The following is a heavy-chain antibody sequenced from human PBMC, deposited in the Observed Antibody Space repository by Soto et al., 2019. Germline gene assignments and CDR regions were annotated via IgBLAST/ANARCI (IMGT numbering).Heavy chain of an antibody. Sequence: ASVKVSCKASGYSFTRYGIAWARQAPGQGLEWMGWINTYNGNTNYAQNLQGRVTLTTDTSTSTAYMELSSLRSEDTAVYYCARDEITGILDYWGQGTLVTVSS. CDR2: INTYNGNT. J-gene: IGHJ4*02. CDR1: GYSFTRYG. CDR3: ARDEITGILDY. V-gene: IGHV1-18*01. D-gene: IGHD1-20*01.